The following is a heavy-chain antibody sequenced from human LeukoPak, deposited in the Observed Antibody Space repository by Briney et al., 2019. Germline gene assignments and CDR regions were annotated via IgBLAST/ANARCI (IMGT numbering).Heavy chain of an antibody. CDR2: TYSRSKWYN. CDR3: ARGEGSDGYKF. CDR1: GTSVPSNIAA. Sequence: QTLSLTCTIPGTSVPSNIAAWNGISQSPSRGLEWLGRTYSRSKWYNDYAVSVKSRITLNPDTSNNQFSLQLHSVTPEDTAVYYCARGEGSDGYKFWGQGTLVTVSS. J-gene: IGHJ4*02. D-gene: IGHD5-24*01. V-gene: IGHV6-1*01.